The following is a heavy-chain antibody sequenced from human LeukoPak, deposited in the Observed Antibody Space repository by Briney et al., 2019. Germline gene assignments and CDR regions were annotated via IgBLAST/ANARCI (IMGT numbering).Heavy chain of an antibody. D-gene: IGHD3-10*01. CDR2: INHSGST. J-gene: IGHJ6*02. V-gene: IGHV4-34*01. Sequence: PSEALSLTCAVYGGPFSGYYWSWIRQPPGKGLEWIGEINHSGSTNYNPSLKSRVTISVDTSKNQFSLKLSSVTAADTAVYYCGRFGDYFYYYGMDVWGQGTAVTVSS. CDR3: GRFGDYFYYYGMDV. CDR1: GGPFSGYY.